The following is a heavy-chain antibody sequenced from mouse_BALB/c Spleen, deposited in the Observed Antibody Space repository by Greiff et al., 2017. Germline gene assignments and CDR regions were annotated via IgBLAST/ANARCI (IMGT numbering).Heavy chain of an antibody. CDR3: ARGSTMITTGGYFDY. Sequence: EVQLQQSGPELVKPGASVKISCKASGYSFTGYFMNWVMQSHGKSLEWIGRINPYNGDTFYNQKFKGKATLTVDKSSSTAHMELRSLASEDSAVYYCARGSTMITTGGYFDYWGQGTTLTVSS. V-gene: IGHV1-20*02. J-gene: IGHJ2*01. CDR1: GYSFTGYF. CDR2: INPYNGDT. D-gene: IGHD2-4*01.